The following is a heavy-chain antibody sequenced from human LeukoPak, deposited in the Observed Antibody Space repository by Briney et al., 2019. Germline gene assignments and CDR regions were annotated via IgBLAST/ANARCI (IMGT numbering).Heavy chain of an antibody. D-gene: IGHD6-13*01. CDR3: ATPPGIAADYYYYYMDV. V-gene: IGHV3-23*01. J-gene: IGHJ6*03. CDR1: GFSFTTTW. Sequence: TGGSLRLSCGASGFSFTTTWMSWVRQAPGKGLEWVSAISGSGGSTYYADSVKGRFTISRDNSKNTLYLQMNSLRAEDTAVYYCATPPGIAADYYYYYMDVWGKGTTVTVSS. CDR2: ISGSGGST.